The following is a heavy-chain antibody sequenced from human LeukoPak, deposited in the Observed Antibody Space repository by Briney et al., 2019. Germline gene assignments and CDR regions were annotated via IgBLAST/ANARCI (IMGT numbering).Heavy chain of an antibody. CDR2: ISGSGGST. D-gene: IGHD2-2*02. Sequence: GGTLRLSCVASGFTFSSYGMSWVRQAPGKGLEWVSGISGSGGSTYDADSVKGRFTISRDNSKNTLYLQMNSLRAEDTAVYYCAKELGYCTSTNCYIYFDYWGQGTLVTVSS. J-gene: IGHJ4*02. CDR1: GFTFSSYG. V-gene: IGHV3-23*01. CDR3: AKELGYCTSTNCYIYFDY.